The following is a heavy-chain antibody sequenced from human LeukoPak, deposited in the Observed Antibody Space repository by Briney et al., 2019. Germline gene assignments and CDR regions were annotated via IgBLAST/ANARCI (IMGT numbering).Heavy chain of an antibody. D-gene: IGHD3-22*01. CDR2: ISGSGGRT. Sequence: GGSLRLSCAASGFTFGTYAMTWVRQAPGKGLEWVSGISGSGGRTYSADSVKGRFTISRDNSKNTLYLQMNSLRTEDTAVYYCSKHDSSDPGNWGQGTLVTVSS. CDR1: GFTFGTYA. CDR3: SKHDSSDPGN. V-gene: IGHV3-23*01. J-gene: IGHJ4*02.